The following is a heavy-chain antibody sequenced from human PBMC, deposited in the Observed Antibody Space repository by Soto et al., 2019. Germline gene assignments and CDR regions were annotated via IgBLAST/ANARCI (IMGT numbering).Heavy chain of an antibody. CDR2: ISGGGADR. J-gene: IGHJ4*02. Sequence: RSRRHSCAASGLPFRSYAMIWVRQTPEKGLEWVAAISGGGADRYYADFVKGRFTFSRDNSRNTLYLQMNSLRAEDTAMYYCARSLFMVAPDNEPFDYWGQGT. V-gene: IGHV3-23*01. CDR3: ARSLFMVAPDNEPFDY. D-gene: IGHD5-12*01. CDR1: GLPFRSYA.